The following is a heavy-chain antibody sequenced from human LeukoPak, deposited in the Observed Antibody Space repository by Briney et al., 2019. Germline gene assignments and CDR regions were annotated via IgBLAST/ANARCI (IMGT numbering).Heavy chain of an antibody. CDR2: INSDGSST. CDR3: AGIFGTAFDP. J-gene: IGHJ5*02. Sequence: RPGGSLRLSCAASGFTFDDYGMSWVRQAPGKGLEWVSGINSDGSSTSYADSVKGRFTISRDNAKNTLYLQMNSLRAEDTAVYYCAGIFGTAFDPWGQGTLVTVSS. CDR1: GFTFDDYG. D-gene: IGHD3-3*01. V-gene: IGHV3-20*04.